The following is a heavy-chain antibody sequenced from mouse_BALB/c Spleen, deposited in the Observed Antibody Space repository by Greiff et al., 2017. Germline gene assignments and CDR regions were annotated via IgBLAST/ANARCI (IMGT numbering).Heavy chain of an antibody. CDR3: ARQLGLRGAMDY. D-gene: IGHD3-1*01. CDR2: ISNGGGST. CDR1: GFTFSSYT. J-gene: IGHJ4*01. V-gene: IGHV5-12-2*01. Sequence: VESGGGLVQPGGSLKLSCAASGFTFSSYTMSWVRQTPEKRLEWVAYISNGGGSTYYPDTVKGRFTISRDNAKNTLYLQMSSLKSEDTAMYYCARQLGLRGAMDYWGQGTSVTVSS.